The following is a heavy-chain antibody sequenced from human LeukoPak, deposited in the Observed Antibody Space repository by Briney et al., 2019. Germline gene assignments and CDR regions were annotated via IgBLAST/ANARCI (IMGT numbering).Heavy chain of an antibody. D-gene: IGHD3-22*01. J-gene: IGHJ4*02. CDR3: TRVMWDSSGYPIDY. V-gene: IGHV3-23*01. Sequence: QTGGSLRLSCAASGFTFSSSAMSWVRQVPGKGLEWVSAISGNGGRTYYADSVKGRFTTSRDNSKNTLNLQMHRLRVEDTAVYYCTRVMWDSSGYPIDYWGQGSLVTVSS. CDR2: ISGNGGRT. CDR1: GFTFSSSA.